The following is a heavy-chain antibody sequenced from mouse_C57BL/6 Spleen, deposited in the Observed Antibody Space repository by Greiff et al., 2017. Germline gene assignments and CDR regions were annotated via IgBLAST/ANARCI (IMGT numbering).Heavy chain of an antibody. CDR2: IYPGDGDT. CDR3: ARSITTVVAGYFDV. Sequence: VKLQQSGPELVKPGASVKISCKASGYAFSSSWMNWVKQRPGKGLEWIGRIYPGDGDTNYNGKFKGKATLTADKSSSTAYMQLSSLTSEDSAVYFCARSITTVVAGYFDVWGTGTTVTVSS. J-gene: IGHJ1*03. D-gene: IGHD1-1*01. CDR1: GYAFSSSW. V-gene: IGHV1-82*01.